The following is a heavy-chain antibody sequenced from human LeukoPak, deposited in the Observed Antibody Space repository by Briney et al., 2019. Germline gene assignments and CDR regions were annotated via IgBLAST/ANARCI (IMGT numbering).Heavy chain of an antibody. CDR3: ARGRGSGWPFDY. CDR1: GFTVSSNY. J-gene: IGHJ4*02. Sequence: PVGSLRLSRAGSGFTVSSNYMSCVRQAPGKGLEWVSVIYSGGSPYYADSVKGRFTISRDSSKNTLYLQMNSLRAEDTAVYYCARGRGSGWPFDYWGQGTLVTVSS. D-gene: IGHD6-19*01. V-gene: IGHV3-66*01. CDR2: IYSGGSP.